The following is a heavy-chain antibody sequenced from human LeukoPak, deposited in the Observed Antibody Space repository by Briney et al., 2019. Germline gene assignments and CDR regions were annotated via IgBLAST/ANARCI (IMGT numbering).Heavy chain of an antibody. J-gene: IGHJ6*02. CDR3: ARIYFYFGTYV. CDR1: GDSISSYY. V-gene: IGHV4-59*08. CDR2: IYHSGST. Sequence: SETLSLTCTVSGDSISSYYWSWIRQPPGQGLEWIAFIYHSGSTNYNPSLKSRVTIAMNTSKDQYSAKLYSVTAADTAVYYCARIYFYFGTYVWGQGTTVAVAS.